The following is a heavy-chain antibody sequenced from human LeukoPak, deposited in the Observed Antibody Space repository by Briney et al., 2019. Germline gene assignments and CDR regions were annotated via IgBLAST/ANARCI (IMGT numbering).Heavy chain of an antibody. D-gene: IGHD2-2*01. Sequence: GRSLRLSCAASGFTFDDYAMHWVRQAPGKGLEWVSGISWNSGSIDYADSVKGRFTISGDNAKNSLYLQMNSLRAEDTALYYCAKAPSINDAFDIWGQGTMVTVSS. CDR2: ISWNSGSI. J-gene: IGHJ3*02. CDR1: GFTFDDYA. CDR3: AKAPSINDAFDI. V-gene: IGHV3-9*01.